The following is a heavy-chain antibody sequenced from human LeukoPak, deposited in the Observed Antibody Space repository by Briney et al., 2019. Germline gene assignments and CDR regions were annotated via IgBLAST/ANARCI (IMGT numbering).Heavy chain of an antibody. Sequence: ASVKVSCKASGYTFIDYYMHWVRQAPGQGLEWMGWINPNSGDTKYAQKFRGRVTMTRDTSISTAYMELSRLRSDDTAVYYCARFAGSVWWNYYLDYWGQGTLVTVSS. J-gene: IGHJ4*02. V-gene: IGHV1-2*02. CDR1: GYTFIDYY. CDR2: INPNSGDT. CDR3: ARFAGSVWWNYYLDY. D-gene: IGHD3-16*01.